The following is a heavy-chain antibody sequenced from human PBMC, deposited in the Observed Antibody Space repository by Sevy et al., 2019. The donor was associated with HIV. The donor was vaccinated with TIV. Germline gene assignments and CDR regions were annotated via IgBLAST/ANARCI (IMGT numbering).Heavy chain of an antibody. CDR3: AGSGNGPRGNWFDP. CDR2: IIPIFGTA. Sequence: ASVKVSCKASGGTFSSYAISWVRQAPGQGLEWMGGIIPIFGTANYAQKFQGRVTITADESTSTAYMELSSLRSEDTAVYYCAGSGNGPRGNWFDPWGQGTLVTVSS. J-gene: IGHJ5*02. CDR1: GGTFSSYA. D-gene: IGHD6-13*01. V-gene: IGHV1-69*13.